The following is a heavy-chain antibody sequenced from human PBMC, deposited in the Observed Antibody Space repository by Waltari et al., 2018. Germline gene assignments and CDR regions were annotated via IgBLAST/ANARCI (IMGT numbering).Heavy chain of an antibody. Sequence: QVQLQESGPGLVKPSETLSLTCTVSNYSISSGYYWGWIRQPPGKGLEWIGNIYHSGSTYYNPSLKSRVTISVDTSKNQFSLKLSSVTAADTAVYYCARGLGVWGQGTLVTVSS. D-gene: IGHD3-16*01. CDR3: ARGLGV. CDR2: IYHSGST. CDR1: NYSISSGYY. V-gene: IGHV4-38-2*02. J-gene: IGHJ4*02.